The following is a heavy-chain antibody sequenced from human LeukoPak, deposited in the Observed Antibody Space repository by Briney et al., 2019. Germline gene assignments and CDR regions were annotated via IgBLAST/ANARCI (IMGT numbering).Heavy chain of an antibody. V-gene: IGHV3-21*01. CDR1: GFTFSSYS. CDR3: ARESEYSTNAFDY. D-gene: IGHD6-6*01. CDR2: ISSSSSYV. J-gene: IGHJ4*02. Sequence: GGSLRLSCAASGFTFSSYSMNWVRQAPGKGLAWVSSISSSSSYVHYADSVKGRFTISRDNAKNSLYLQMNSLRAGDTAVYYCARESEYSTNAFDYWGQGTLVTVSS.